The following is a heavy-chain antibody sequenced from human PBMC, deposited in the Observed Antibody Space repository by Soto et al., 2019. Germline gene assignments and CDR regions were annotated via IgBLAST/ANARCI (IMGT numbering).Heavy chain of an antibody. V-gene: IGHV3-7*01. CDR2: IKPDGSEE. J-gene: IGHJ4*02. CDR3: VRGAPYGGSDY. CDR1: GFTFNGYW. Sequence: EVQLVESGGGLVQPGGSLRLSCAASGFTFNGYWMSWVRQAPGKGLEWVAIIKPDGSEEYYVDSVKGRFTIFRDNAKNSLYLQVNSLRAEDTALYYCVRGAPYGGSDYWGQGTLVTVSS. D-gene: IGHD3-16*01.